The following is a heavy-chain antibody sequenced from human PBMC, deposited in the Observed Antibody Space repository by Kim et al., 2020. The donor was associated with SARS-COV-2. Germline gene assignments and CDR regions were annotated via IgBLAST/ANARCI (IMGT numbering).Heavy chain of an antibody. CDR3: ARGRGWSYYYGMDV. CDR1: GFTFSIYA. CDR2: ISYDGNNK. V-gene: IGHV3-30-3*01. J-gene: IGHJ6*02. D-gene: IGHD3-3*01. Sequence: GGSLRLSCAASGFTFSIYAMHWVRQAPGKGLEWVALISYDGNNKYYADSVKGRFTISRDNSKNTLYLQMNSLRAEDTAVYYCARGRGWSYYYGMDVWGQGTTVTVSS.